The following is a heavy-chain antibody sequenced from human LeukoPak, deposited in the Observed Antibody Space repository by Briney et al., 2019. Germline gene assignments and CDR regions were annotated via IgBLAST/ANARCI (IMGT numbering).Heavy chain of an antibody. D-gene: IGHD6-13*01. Sequence: GGSLRLSCAASGFTFSSYTMSWVRQAPGQGLEWVSAIRSSGGSTYNADSVKGRFTISRDNSKNTLYLEMKNLRAEDTAVYYCAKVELSAAGGELDPWGQGTLVTVSS. CDR3: AKVELSAAGGELDP. CDR1: GFTFSSYT. J-gene: IGHJ5*02. CDR2: IRSSGGST. V-gene: IGHV3-23*01.